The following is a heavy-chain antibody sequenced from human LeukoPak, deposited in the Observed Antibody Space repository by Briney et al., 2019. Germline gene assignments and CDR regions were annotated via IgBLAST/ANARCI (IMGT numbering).Heavy chain of an antibody. CDR2: IYYSGST. J-gene: IGHJ4*02. D-gene: IGHD2-15*01. CDR3: ARSSHCSGGSCYSLTGVGY. CDR1: GGSFSGYY. V-gene: IGHV4-59*01. Sequence: SETLSLTCAVYGGSFSGYYWSWIRQPPGKGLEWIGYIYYSGSTNYNPSLKSRVTMLVDTSKNQFSLKLSSVTAADTAVYYCARSSHCSGGSCYSLTGVGYWGQGTLVTVSS.